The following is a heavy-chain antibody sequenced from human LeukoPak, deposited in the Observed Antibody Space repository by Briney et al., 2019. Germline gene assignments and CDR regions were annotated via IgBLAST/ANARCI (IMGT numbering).Heavy chain of an antibody. CDR1: GFTFSSYS. D-gene: IGHD6-6*01. J-gene: IGHJ4*02. CDR2: ISGSGDST. V-gene: IGHV3-23*01. Sequence: GGSLRLSCAASGFTFSSYSMNWVRQAPGKGLEWVSAISGSGDSTYYADSVKGRFTISRDNSKNTLHLQMNSLRAEDTAVYHCAKRATSGKYTDYWGQGTLVTVSS. CDR3: AKRATSGKYTDY.